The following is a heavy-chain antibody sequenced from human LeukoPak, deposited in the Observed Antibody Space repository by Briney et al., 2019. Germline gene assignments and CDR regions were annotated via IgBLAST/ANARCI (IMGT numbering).Heavy chain of an antibody. CDR3: ARQIVVVPAAISAGVGAFDI. D-gene: IGHD2-2*01. V-gene: IGHV5-51*01. J-gene: IGHJ3*02. CDR1: GYTFTNYW. CDR2: IYPGDSDT. Sequence: GESLKISCKGSGYTFTNYWIGWVRQMPGKGLEWMGIIYPGDSDTRYSPSFQGQVTISADKSISTAYLQWSSLKASDTAMYYCARQIVVVPAAISAGVGAFDIWGQGTMVTVSS.